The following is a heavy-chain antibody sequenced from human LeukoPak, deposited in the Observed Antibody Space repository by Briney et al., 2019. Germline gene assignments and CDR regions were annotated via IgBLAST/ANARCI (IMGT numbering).Heavy chain of an antibody. CDR3: ARDLLAYCGGDCYSDY. D-gene: IGHD2-21*02. J-gene: IGHJ4*02. CDR2: INPNSGGT. Sequence: ASVKVSCKAPGYTFTGYYMHWMRQAPGQGLEWMGWINPNSGGTNYAQKFQGRVTMTRDTSISTAYMELSRLRSDDTAVYYCARDLLAYCGGDCYSDYWGQGTLVTVSS. V-gene: IGHV1-2*02. CDR1: GYTFTGYY.